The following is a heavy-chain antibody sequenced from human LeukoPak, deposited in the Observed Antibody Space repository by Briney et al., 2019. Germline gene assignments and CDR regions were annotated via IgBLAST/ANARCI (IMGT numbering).Heavy chain of an antibody. V-gene: IGHV4-59*08. CDR2: IYYSGST. CDR3: ASEGSGRREGDY. CDR1: GGSISSYY. J-gene: IGHJ4*02. D-gene: IGHD3-10*01. Sequence: SETLSLTCTVSGGSISSYYWSWIRQPPGKGLEWIGYIYYSGSTNYNPSLKSRVTISVDTSKNQFSLKLSSVTAADTAVYYCASEGSGRREGDYWGQGTLVTVSS.